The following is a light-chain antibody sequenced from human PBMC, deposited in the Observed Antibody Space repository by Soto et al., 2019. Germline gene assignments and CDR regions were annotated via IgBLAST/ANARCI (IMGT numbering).Light chain of an antibody. CDR2: EDI. V-gene: IGLV2-23*01. CDR1: SRDVGSYSL. J-gene: IGLJ1*01. CDR3: YTYAGGSTYL. Sequence: QSALTQPASVSGSPGQSITISCTGTSRDVGSYSLLSWYQHHPVKAPKIIIHEDIKGPSVVSHRFSGSQSGTTDYMTISGLQAEHEADYYCYTYAGGSTYLFGTGTKVTVL.